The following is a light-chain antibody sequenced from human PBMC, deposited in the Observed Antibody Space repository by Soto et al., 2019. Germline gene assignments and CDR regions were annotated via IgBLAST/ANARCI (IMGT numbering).Light chain of an antibody. CDR1: QSVSNS. Sequence: EIVLSLSPFTLSLSQGERATLSCRASQSVSNSLAWYRQKPGQPPRLLIYGASSRATGIPDRFSGSGSGTDFTLTISRLEPEDFAVYYCQQYGSSLTFGGGTKVDIK. J-gene: IGKJ4*01. V-gene: IGKV3-20*01. CDR2: GAS. CDR3: QQYGSSLT.